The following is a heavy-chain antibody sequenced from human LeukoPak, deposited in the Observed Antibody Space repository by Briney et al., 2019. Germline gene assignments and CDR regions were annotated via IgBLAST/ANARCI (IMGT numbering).Heavy chain of an antibody. CDR1: GGTVSRFP. D-gene: IGHD6-13*01. J-gene: IGHJ3*02. CDR2: IIPIFGTA. V-gene: IGHV1-69*13. CDR3: ARDYSAAAGDDDAFDI. Sequence: ASVKVSCKASGGTVSRFPISWVRQAPGQGLEWMGGIIPIFGTANYAQNFQGRVTITADESTSTAYMELSSLRSEDTAVYYCARDYSAAAGDDDAFDIWGQGTMVTVSS.